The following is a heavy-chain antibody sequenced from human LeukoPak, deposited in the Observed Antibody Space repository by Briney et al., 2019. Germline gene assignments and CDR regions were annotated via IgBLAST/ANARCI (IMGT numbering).Heavy chain of an antibody. CDR2: IIPIFGTA. V-gene: IGHV1-69*13. J-gene: IGHJ6*04. D-gene: IGHD3-10*01. CDR3: ARIPRTPGDYGMDV. Sequence: RASVKVSCKASGGTFSSYAISWVRQAPGQGLEWMGGIIPIFGTANYAQKFQGRVTITADESTSTAYMELSSLRFEDTAVYYCARIPRTPGDYGMDVWGKGTTVTVSS. CDR1: GGTFSSYA.